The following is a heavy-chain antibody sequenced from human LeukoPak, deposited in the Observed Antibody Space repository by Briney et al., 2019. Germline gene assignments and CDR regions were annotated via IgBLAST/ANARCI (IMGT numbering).Heavy chain of an antibody. J-gene: IGHJ4*02. Sequence: PSETLSLTCTVSGGSISITIYYCGWIRQPPGKGLEWIGSIYYSGSTYYNPSLKSRVTISVDTSKNQFSLKLSSVTAADTAVYYCASMASDYGGNNVWGQGTLVTVSS. CDR2: IYYSGST. D-gene: IGHD4-23*01. CDR1: GGSISITIYY. V-gene: IGHV4-39*01. CDR3: ASMASDYGGNNV.